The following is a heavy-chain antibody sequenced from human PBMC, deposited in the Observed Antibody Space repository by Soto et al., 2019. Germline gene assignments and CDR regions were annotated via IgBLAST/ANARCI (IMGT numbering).Heavy chain of an antibody. CDR3: ARMAGDHRINWFDP. CDR1: GYTFTGYG. J-gene: IGHJ5*02. V-gene: IGHV1-8*01. D-gene: IGHD3-16*01. Sequence: QVQLVQSGAEVKKPGASVRVSCKASGYTFTGYGINWVLQAIGQGLEWMGWMNPDSGDTGYAQNFQGRVTMTRNTSISTAYMELSSLMSEDTAVYFCARMAGDHRINWFDPWGQGTLVTVSS. CDR2: MNPDSGDT.